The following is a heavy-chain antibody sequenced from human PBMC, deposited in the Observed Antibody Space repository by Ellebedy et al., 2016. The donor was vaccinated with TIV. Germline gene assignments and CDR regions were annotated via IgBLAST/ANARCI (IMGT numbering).Heavy chain of an antibody. Sequence: MPSETLSLTCAISGDSVSSNSVAWHSIRQSPSRGLEWLGSTYYRSKWYNEYAVSVKSRITINPDTSKNQFSLQLNSLTPEDQALYYCVRGSRGAFDIWGQGTMVTVSS. J-gene: IGHJ3*02. CDR3: VRGSRGAFDI. V-gene: IGHV6-1*01. CDR2: TYYRSKWYN. CDR1: GDSVSSNSVA.